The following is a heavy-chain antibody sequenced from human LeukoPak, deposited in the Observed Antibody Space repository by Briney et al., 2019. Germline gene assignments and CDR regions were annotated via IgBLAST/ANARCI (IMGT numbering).Heavy chain of an antibody. V-gene: IGHV3-30*18. CDR3: AKELDTTILIDAFHM. J-gene: IGHJ3*02. CDR2: ISYDGSNK. Sequence: GGSLRLSCAASAFTFSRFGMHWVRQAPGTGLECVAFISYDGSNKYYAASVKGRFTISRDNSKNTLYLQMNSLRPEDTAVYYCAKELDTTILIDAFHMWGQGTMVTVSS. D-gene: IGHD5-18*01. CDR1: AFTFSRFG.